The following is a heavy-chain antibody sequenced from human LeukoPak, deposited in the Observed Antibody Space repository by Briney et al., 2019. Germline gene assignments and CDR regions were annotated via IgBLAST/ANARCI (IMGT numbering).Heavy chain of an antibody. D-gene: IGHD2-21*02. CDR3: ASCGNDCDPRETAWVDFLH. CDR1: GLTVSRKF. CDR2: IYDDGST. J-gene: IGHJ1*01. Sequence: GESLRLSCVVSGLTVSRKFMNWVRQAPGKGLEWVSGIYDDGSTFYADSVKGRFSISRDTSRNTLSLQMSSLRAEDTAVYFCASCGNDCDPRETAWVDFLHWAQGTLVTVSS. V-gene: IGHV3-66*01.